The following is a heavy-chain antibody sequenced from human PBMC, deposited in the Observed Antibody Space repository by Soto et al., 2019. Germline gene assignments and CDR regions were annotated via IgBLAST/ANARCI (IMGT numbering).Heavy chain of an antibody. D-gene: IGHD3-16*01. Sequence: PGGSLRLSCAASGFSISDHYMSWIRQAPGKGLEWVSYSSNSGTFTKYADSVKGRFSISRDNAKNSLYLEINSLRGEDTAIYYCARGLTMGQLPSHFDHWGQGTLVTVSS. V-gene: IGHV3-11*05. J-gene: IGHJ5*02. CDR1: GFSISDHY. CDR3: ARGLTMGQLPSHFDH. CDR2: SSNSGTFT.